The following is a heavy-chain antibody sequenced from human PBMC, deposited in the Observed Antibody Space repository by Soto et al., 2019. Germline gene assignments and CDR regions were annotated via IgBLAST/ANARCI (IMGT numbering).Heavy chain of an antibody. Sequence: EVQLLESGGGLVQPGGSLRLSCAASGFTFSSYAMSWVRQAPGKGLEWVSAISGSGGSTYYADSVKGRFTISRDNSKNWLYRKMNSLRAEDTAVYYCAKGRGYGSSTGCYVGSDSWGQGTLVTVSS. J-gene: IGHJ4*02. V-gene: IGHV3-23*01. D-gene: IGHD2-2*01. CDR3: AKGRGYGSSTGCYVGSDS. CDR2: ISGSGGST. CDR1: GFTFSSYA.